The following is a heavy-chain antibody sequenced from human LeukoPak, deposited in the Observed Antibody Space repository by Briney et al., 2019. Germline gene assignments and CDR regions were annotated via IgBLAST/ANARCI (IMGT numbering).Heavy chain of an antibody. Sequence: KPSETLSLTCTVSGGSISSYYWSWIRQPPGKGLEWIGYIYNTGSTNYNPSLRSRVTISVDTSKDQFSLKLSSVTAADTAVYYCARATTGEPYSWFDPWGRGTLVTVSS. D-gene: IGHD7-27*01. CDR1: GGSISSYY. CDR2: IYNTGST. J-gene: IGHJ5*02. CDR3: ARATTGEPYSWFDP. V-gene: IGHV4-59*01.